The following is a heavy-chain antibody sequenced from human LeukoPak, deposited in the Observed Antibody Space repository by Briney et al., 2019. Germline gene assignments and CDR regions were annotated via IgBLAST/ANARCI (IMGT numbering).Heavy chain of an antibody. D-gene: IGHD3-16*01. V-gene: IGHV3-74*01. CDR2: IETDGTST. CDR1: GLTLSAYR. Sequence: PGGSLRLSCAACGLTLSAYRMHWVRQAPGKGLEWVSHIETDGTSTRYADSVKGRFTISRDSAKNTLYLQMNSLRAEDTAVYYCARDGGGLPYWGQGNLVTVSS. J-gene: IGHJ4*02. CDR3: ARDGGGLPY.